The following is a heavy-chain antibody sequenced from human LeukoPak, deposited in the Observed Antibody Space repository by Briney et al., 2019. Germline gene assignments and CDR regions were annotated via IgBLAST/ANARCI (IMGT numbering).Heavy chain of an antibody. CDR3: ARDPSEYSSSSWYGEIDY. V-gene: IGHV3-7*01. D-gene: IGHD6-13*01. J-gene: IGHJ4*02. CDR1: GFMFSSYW. Sequence: GGSLRLSCAASGFMFSSYWMTWVRQAPGKGLEWVANIKQAGSENSYVDSVKGRFTISRDNAKNSLYLQINSLRAEDTAVYYCARDPSEYSSSSWYGEIDYWGQGTLVTVSS. CDR2: IKQAGSEN.